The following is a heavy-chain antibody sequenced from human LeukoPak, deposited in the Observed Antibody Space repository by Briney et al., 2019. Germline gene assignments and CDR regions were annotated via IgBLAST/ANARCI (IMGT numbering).Heavy chain of an antibody. V-gene: IGHV3-7*04. D-gene: IGHD6-13*01. CDR1: EFTFSDYW. Sequence: GGSLRLSCAASEFTFSDYWMHWVRQAPGKGLEWVANIKQDGTQKFYVDPVWGRFSISRDNAKNSLYLQMNNLRVEDTAVYYCARAYSSSFDYWGQGTLVTVSS. J-gene: IGHJ4*02. CDR2: IKQDGTQK. CDR3: ARAYSSSFDY.